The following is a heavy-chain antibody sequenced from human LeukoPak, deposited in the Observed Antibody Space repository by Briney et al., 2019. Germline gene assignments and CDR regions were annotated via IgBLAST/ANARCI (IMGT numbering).Heavy chain of an antibody. CDR2: IYSGGST. D-gene: IGHD3-22*01. CDR1: GFTVSSNY. V-gene: IGHV3-66*02. Sequence: GGSLRLSCAASGFTVSSNYMSWVRQAPGKGLEWVSVIYSGGSTYYADSVKGRFTISRDNSKNTLYLQMNSLRPEDTAVYYCARDPRSSGYFFDYWGQGTLVTVSS. J-gene: IGHJ4*02. CDR3: ARDPRSSGYFFDY.